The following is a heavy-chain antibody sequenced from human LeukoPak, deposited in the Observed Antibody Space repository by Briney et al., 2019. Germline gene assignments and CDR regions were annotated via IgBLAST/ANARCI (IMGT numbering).Heavy chain of an antibody. CDR2: VYYSGSI. V-gene: IGHV4-39*01. CDR1: GGSISSSSYY. Sequence: PSETLSLTCTVSGGSISSSSYYWGWGRQARGKGGEWIERVYYSGSIYYNPSLKSRVTISVDTSKTQFSLKLSSVTAADTAVYYCARHVSRGGRSYYYYYYMDVWGKGTTVTVSS. CDR3: ARHVSRGGRSYYYYYYMDV. J-gene: IGHJ6*03. D-gene: IGHD2-15*01.